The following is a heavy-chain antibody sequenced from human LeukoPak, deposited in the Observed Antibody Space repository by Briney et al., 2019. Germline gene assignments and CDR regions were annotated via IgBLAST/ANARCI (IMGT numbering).Heavy chain of an antibody. J-gene: IGHJ6*02. V-gene: IGHV4-39*07. Sequence: PSETLSLTCTVSGGSISSSSYYWGWIRQPPGKGLEWIGSIYYSGSTYYNPSLKSRVTISVDTSKNQFSLKLSSVTAADTAVYYCASSGGSRYYYYYGMDVWGQGTTVTVSS. CDR1: GGSISSSSYY. CDR3: ASSGGSRYYYYYGMDV. CDR2: IYYSGST. D-gene: IGHD2-15*01.